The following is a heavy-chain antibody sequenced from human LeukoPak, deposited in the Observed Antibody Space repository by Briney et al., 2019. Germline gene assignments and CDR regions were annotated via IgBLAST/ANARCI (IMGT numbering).Heavy chain of an antibody. V-gene: IGHV3-23*01. D-gene: IGHD2-21*02. CDR1: EFTFSNYD. J-gene: IGHJ4*02. Sequence: GRSLRLSCAASEFTFSNYDMRWVRQAPGKGLEWVSGVSGSSDSTNYADSVKGRFTISRDNSKNTLYLQMNSLRAEDTAVYYCAKALGGSRAYCGGACYSPIDYWGQGTLVTVSS. CDR3: AKALGGSRAYCGGACYSPIDY. CDR2: VSGSSDST.